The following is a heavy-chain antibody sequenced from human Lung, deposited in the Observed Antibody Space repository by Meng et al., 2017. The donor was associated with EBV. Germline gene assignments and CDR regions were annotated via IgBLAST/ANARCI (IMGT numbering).Heavy chain of an antibody. CDR3: ARGATSVFDL. CDR2: TYYRSKWYN. Sequence: QVQLQQAGPRLVKPSPPLSLTCVISGGSDSSSSAAWTWIRRSPSRGLDGLGRTYYRSKWYNDYAVFVKSRLTINPDTSKNQFSLQLNSVTPEDTAAYYCARGATSVFDLWGRGTLVTVSS. V-gene: IGHV6-1*01. J-gene: IGHJ2*01. CDR1: GGSDSSSSAA.